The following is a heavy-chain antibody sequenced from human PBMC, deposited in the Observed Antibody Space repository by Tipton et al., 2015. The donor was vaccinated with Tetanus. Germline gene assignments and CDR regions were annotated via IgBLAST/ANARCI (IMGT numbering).Heavy chain of an antibody. V-gene: IGHV4-39*02. D-gene: IGHD6-19*01. CDR2: INHRGGT. CDR1: GVSINSSPHY. Sequence: GLVKPSETLSLICNVSGVSINSSPHYWGWVRQAPGKGLEWIGEINHRGGTAYSPSLKSRATISVDASKNHFSLNLTSVTAADTAVYYCAILPKHWLAPRGAPWGQGILVTVSS. J-gene: IGHJ5*02. CDR3: AILPKHWLAPRGAP.